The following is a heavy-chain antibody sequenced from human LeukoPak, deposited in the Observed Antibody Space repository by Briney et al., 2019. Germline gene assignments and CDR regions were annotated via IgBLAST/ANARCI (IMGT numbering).Heavy chain of an antibody. J-gene: IGHJ5*02. CDR3: ARGGYCSGGSCSSFSWFDP. V-gene: IGHV4-59*01. CDR2: IYYSGST. Sequence: RASETLSLTCTVSGGSISSYDWSWIRQPPGKGLEWVGYIYYSGSTNYTPSLKSRVTISVDTSKNQFSLKLSSVTAADTAVYYCARGGYCSGGSCSSFSWFDPWGQGTLVTVSS. CDR1: GGSISSYD. D-gene: IGHD2-15*01.